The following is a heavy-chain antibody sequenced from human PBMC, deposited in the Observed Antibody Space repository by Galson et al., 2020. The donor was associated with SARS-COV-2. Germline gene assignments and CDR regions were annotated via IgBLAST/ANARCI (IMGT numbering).Heavy chain of an antibody. CDR3: ARDPGRITISGIPKYYFGS. J-gene: IGHJ4*02. CDR1: GYSFTGYH. Sequence: ASVKVSCKASGYSFTGYHIHWVRQAPGQGLEWMGWVNPNNGDTNYAQNFQDSVTMTRDTSINTAYMELSRLRSNDTAVYYCARDPGRITISGIPKYYFGSWGQGTLVTVSS. CDR2: VNPNNGDT. V-gene: IGHV1-2*04. D-gene: IGHD3-3*01.